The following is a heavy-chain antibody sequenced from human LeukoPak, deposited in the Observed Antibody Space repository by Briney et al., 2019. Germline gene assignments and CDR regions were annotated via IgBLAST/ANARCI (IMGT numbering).Heavy chain of an antibody. CDR3: ARGAQTYYDKAPVDY. CDR2: INHSGST. D-gene: IGHD3-22*01. V-gene: IGHV4-34*01. Sequence: PSETLSLTXAVYGGSFSGYYWSWIRQPPGKGLEWIGEINHSGSTNYNSSLKSRVTISVDTSKSQFSLKLNSMTAADTAVYYCARGAQTYYDKAPVDYWGQGTLVTVSS. CDR1: GGSFSGYY. J-gene: IGHJ4*02.